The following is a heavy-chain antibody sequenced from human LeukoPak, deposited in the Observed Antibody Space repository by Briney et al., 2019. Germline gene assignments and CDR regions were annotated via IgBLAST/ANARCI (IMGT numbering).Heavy chain of an antibody. V-gene: IGHV3-53*01. Sequence: GGSLSLSCAASGFTVSSNYMSWVRQPPGQGLEWVSVIYTGGSTDYADSVKGRFTISRDNSKNTLYLQMNSLRADDTAVYYCATAVKGRAFDIWGQGTMVTVSS. CDR1: GFTVSSNY. CDR3: ATAVKGRAFDI. J-gene: IGHJ3*02. CDR2: IYTGGST. D-gene: IGHD3-22*01.